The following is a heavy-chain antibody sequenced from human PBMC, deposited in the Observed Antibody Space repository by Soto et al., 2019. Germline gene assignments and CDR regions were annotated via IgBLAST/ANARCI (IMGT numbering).Heavy chain of an antibody. V-gene: IGHV3-53*01. Sequence: GGSLRLSCAASGFTVSSNYMSWVRQAPGKGLEWVSAIYSGGSTYYADSVKGRFTISTDNSKNTLYLQMNSLRAEDTAVYYCARSLMAQEYVPTVYYFDYWGQGTLVTVSS. J-gene: IGHJ4*02. CDR1: GFTVSSNY. CDR3: ARSLMAQEYVPTVYYFDY. CDR2: IYSGGST. D-gene: IGHD2-2*01.